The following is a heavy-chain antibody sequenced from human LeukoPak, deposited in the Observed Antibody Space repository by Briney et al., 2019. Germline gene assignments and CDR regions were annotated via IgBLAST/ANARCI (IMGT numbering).Heavy chain of an antibody. CDR2: FDPEDGET. CDR1: GYTLTELS. J-gene: IGHJ3*02. D-gene: IGHD3-10*01. Sequence: ASVKVSCKVSGYTLTELSMHWVRQAPGKGLEWMGGFDPEDGETIYAQKFQGRVTMTEDTSTDTAYMELSSLRSEDTAVYYCATTGAPLLWFGELGYAFGIWGQGTMVTVSS. V-gene: IGHV1-24*01. CDR3: ATTGAPLLWFGELGYAFGI.